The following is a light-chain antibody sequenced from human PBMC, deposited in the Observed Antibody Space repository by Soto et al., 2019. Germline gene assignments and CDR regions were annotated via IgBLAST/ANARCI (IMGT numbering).Light chain of an antibody. CDR2: QVS. V-gene: IGKV2-24*01. CDR3: MQFAVFPRT. Sequence: DVVLTQTPVSIPVTLGQPASISCRSSQSLVHSDGNTYLSWVQQRPGQPPRLLIYQVSHRLSGVPDRFSGSGAVTDFTLKISRVEAEDVGMYYCMQFAVFPRTFGQGTRVEIK. J-gene: IGKJ1*01. CDR1: QSLVHSDGNTY.